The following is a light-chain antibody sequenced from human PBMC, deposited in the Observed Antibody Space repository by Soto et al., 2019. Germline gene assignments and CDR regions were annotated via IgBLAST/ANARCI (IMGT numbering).Light chain of an antibody. CDR3: SSYTSSSTPYV. J-gene: IGLJ1*01. Sequence: ALTQPASVSGSPGQSITLSCTGTSSDVGGYNYVSWYQQHPGKAPKLMIYEVSNRPSGVSNRFSGSKSGNTASLTISGLQAEDEADYYCSSYTSSSTPYVFGTGTKLTVL. CDR1: SSDVGGYNY. CDR2: EVS. V-gene: IGLV2-14*01.